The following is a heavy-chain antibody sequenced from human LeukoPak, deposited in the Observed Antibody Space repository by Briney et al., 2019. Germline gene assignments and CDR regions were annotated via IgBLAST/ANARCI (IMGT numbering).Heavy chain of an antibody. CDR3: AGADDFWRGAH. Sequence: PGGSLRLSCAASGFTLSSYAMHWVRQAPGKGLEWVAVISYDGSNKYYADSVKGRFTISRDNSKNTDTLYLQMNSLRVEDTAVYYCAGADDFWRGAHWGQGTLVTVSS. J-gene: IGHJ4*02. D-gene: IGHD3-3*01. CDR1: GFTLSSYA. CDR2: ISYDGSNK. V-gene: IGHV3-30-3*01.